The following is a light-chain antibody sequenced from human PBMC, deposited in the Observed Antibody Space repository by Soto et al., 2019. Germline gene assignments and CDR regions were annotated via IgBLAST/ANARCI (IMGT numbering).Light chain of an antibody. CDR2: GSS. J-gene: IGKJ2*01. CDR1: QSVSNKY. V-gene: IGKV3-20*01. Sequence: EVVLTQSPGTLSLSPGERATLSCRASQSVSNKYLAWYQQKPGQAPRLLIFGSSDRATGIPDRFSGSGSGTDFTLTISRLEPEDFAVYYCQQYGSSPPYTFGQGTKLENK. CDR3: QQYGSSPPYT.